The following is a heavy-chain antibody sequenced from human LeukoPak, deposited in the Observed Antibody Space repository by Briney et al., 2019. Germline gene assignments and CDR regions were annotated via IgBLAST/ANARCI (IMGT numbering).Heavy chain of an antibody. CDR3: AAPQSGNQFDY. CDR1: GYTFTSYD. V-gene: IGHV1-8*01. J-gene: IGHJ4*02. CDR2: MNPNSGNT. D-gene: IGHD1-14*01. Sequence: ASVKASCKASGYTFTSYDINWVRQATGQGLEWMGWMNPNSGNTGYAQKFQGRATMTRNTSISTAYMELSSLRSEDTAVYYCAAPQSGNQFDYWGQGTLVTVSS.